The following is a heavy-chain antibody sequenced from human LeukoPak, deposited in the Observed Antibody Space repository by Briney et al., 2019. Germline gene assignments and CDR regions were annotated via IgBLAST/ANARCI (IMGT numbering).Heavy chain of an antibody. D-gene: IGHD3-22*01. V-gene: IGHV4-34*01. CDR3: AREIYYYGSSGYYFDY. Sequence: SETLSLTCAVYGGSFSGYYWSWIRQTPGKGLAWSGEINHSGSTNYNPSLKSRVTISVDTSKNQFSLKLSSVTAADTAVYYCAREIYYYGSSGYYFDYWGQGTLVTVSS. CDR2: INHSGST. J-gene: IGHJ4*02. CDR1: GGSFSGYY.